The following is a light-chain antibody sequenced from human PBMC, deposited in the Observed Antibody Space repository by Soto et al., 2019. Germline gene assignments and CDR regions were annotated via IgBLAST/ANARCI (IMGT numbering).Light chain of an antibody. Sequence: QSVLTQPPSTSGTPGQRVTSSCSGSNSNIGGNTVNWYQQLPGTAPKLLIYSSNQRPSGVPDRFSGSKSGTSASLAISGLQSEDEADYYCATWDDSLNGYVFGTGTKVTVL. J-gene: IGLJ1*01. CDR1: NSNIGGNT. CDR2: SSN. V-gene: IGLV1-44*01. CDR3: ATWDDSLNGYV.